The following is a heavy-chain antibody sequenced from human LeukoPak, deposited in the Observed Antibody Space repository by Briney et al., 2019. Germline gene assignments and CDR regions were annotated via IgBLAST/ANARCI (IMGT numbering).Heavy chain of an antibody. CDR1: GYTFTSYY. D-gene: IGHD1-26*01. J-gene: IGHJ4*02. CDR2: INPSGGST. CDR3: ARDFGEYSGSYYEYYFDY. V-gene: IGHV1-46*01. Sequence: ASVKVSCKASGYTFTSYYMHWVRQAPGQGLEWMGIINPSGGSTSYAQKLQGRVTMTRDTSTSTVYMELSSLRSEDTAVYYCARDFGEYSGSYYEYYFDYWGQGTLVTVSS.